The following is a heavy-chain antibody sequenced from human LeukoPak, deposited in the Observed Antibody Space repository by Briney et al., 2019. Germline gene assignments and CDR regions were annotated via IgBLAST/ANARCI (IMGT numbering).Heavy chain of an antibody. CDR1: GFTFSSYW. CDR3: VRDVDH. Sequence: GGTLRLSCAASGFTFSSYWMSWVRQAPGKGLEWVANIKQDGSEKYYVDSVKGRFIISRDNAKNALYLQMNSLRGEDTAVYYCVRDVDHWGQGTLVTVSS. J-gene: IGHJ4*02. V-gene: IGHV3-7*01. CDR2: IKQDGSEK.